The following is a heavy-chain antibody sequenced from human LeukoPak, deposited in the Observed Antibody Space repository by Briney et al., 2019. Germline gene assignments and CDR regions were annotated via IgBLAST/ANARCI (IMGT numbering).Heavy chain of an antibody. J-gene: IGHJ6*03. Sequence: RSGGSLRLSCAASGFTFSSYGMHWVRQAPGKGLEWVAFIRYDGSNKYYADSVKGRFTISRDNSKNTLYLQMNSLRAEDTAVYYCAKSYYDYPYYYMDVWGKGTTVTVSS. CDR1: GFTFSSYG. CDR2: IRYDGSNK. CDR3: AKSYYDYPYYYMDV. D-gene: IGHD3-22*01. V-gene: IGHV3-30*02.